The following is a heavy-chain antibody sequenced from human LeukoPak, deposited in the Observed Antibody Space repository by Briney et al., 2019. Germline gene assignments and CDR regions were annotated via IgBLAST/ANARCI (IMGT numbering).Heavy chain of an antibody. CDR1: GYTFTGYY. CDR2: INPDSGGT. CDR3: ARNRHDYGESTQETDAFDI. D-gene: IGHD4-17*01. V-gene: IGHV1-2*02. J-gene: IGHJ3*02. Sequence: ASVKVSCKASGYTFTGYYIHWVRQAPGQGLEWMGWINPDSGGTNYAQKFQGRVTMTRDTSISTAYMELSSLRSDDTAVYYCARNRHDYGESTQETDAFDIWGQGTMVTVSS.